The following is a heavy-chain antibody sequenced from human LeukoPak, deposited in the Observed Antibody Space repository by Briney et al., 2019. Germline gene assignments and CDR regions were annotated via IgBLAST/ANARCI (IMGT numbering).Heavy chain of an antibody. CDR1: GFTFSTYW. D-gene: IGHD3-22*01. CDR3: ARDSSGYQ. J-gene: IGHJ4*02. CDR2: IKEDGSEK. Sequence: GGSLRLSCAASGFTFSTYWMSWVRQAPGKGLEWVANIKEDGSEKYYGDSVKGRFTISRYNAKTSLYLEMNSLRVEDTAVYYCARDSSGYQWGQGTLVTVSS. V-gene: IGHV3-7*01.